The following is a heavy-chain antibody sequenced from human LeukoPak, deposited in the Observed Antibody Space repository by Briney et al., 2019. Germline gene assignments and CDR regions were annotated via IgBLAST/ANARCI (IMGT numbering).Heavy chain of an antibody. V-gene: IGHV1-46*01. CDR3: ATPYCSGGSCSGPFYMDV. CDR1: GYTFTSYY. D-gene: IGHD2-15*01. J-gene: IGHJ6*03. Sequence: GASVKVSCKASGYTFTSYYMHWVRQAPGQGLERMGLINPSGGSTSYAQKFQGRVTMTRDMSTSTVYMELSSLRSEDTAVYYCATPYCSGGSCSGPFYMDVWGKGTTVTVSS. CDR2: INPSGGST.